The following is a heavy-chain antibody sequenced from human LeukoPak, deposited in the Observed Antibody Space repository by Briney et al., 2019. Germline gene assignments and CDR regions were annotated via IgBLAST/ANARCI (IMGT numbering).Heavy chain of an antibody. Sequence: TGGSLRLSCAASGFTFNSYWMSWVRQAPGKGLEWVANIDPDGSEKQYGDSVKGRFNTSRDNAKNSLYLQMNSLRAEDTAIYYCARIYYFGDNNWRYFDNWGQGTLVTVSS. V-gene: IGHV3-7*01. CDR1: GFTFNSYW. J-gene: IGHJ4*02. CDR2: IDPDGSEK. D-gene: IGHD3-10*01. CDR3: ARIYYFGDNNWRYFDN.